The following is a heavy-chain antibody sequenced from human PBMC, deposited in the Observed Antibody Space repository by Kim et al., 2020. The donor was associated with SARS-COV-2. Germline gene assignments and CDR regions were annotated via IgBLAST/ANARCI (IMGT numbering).Heavy chain of an antibody. CDR1: GGSFSGYY. D-gene: IGHD6-13*01. V-gene: IGHV4-34*01. J-gene: IGHJ1*01. Sequence: SETLSLTCAVYGGSFSGYYWSWIRQPPGKGLEWIGEINHSGSTNYNPSLKSRVTISVDTSKNQFSLKLSSVTAADTAVYYCARGEGVAAAGTVYFQHWG. CDR3: ARGEGVAAAGTVYFQH. CDR2: INHSGST.